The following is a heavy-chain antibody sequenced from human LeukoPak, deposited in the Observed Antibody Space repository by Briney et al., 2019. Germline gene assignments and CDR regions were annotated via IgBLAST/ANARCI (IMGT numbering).Heavy chain of an antibody. J-gene: IGHJ4*02. CDR1: GGSTSSYY. CDR3: ARVVVAATPYFDY. Sequence: SETLSLTCTVSGGSTSSYYWSWIRQPPGKGLEWIGYIYYSGSTNYNPSLKSRVTISVDTSKNQFSLKLSSVTAADTAVYYCARVVVAATPYFDYWGQGTLVTVSS. V-gene: IGHV4-59*01. CDR2: IYYSGST. D-gene: IGHD2-15*01.